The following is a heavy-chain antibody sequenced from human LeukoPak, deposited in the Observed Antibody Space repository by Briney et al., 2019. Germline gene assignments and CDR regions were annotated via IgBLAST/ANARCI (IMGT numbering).Heavy chain of an antibody. D-gene: IGHD5-24*01. CDR3: ARGLGEGYPDS. Sequence: PSETLSLTCAVHGGSFNGFYWTWMRQPPGKGPEWIGEINHSRGTSYTASLRSRVTISQDTSKNQFSLKLTSVTAADTAVYYCARGLGEGYPDSWGQGTLVIASS. CDR2: INHSRGT. V-gene: IGHV4-34*01. CDR1: GGSFNGFY. J-gene: IGHJ4*02.